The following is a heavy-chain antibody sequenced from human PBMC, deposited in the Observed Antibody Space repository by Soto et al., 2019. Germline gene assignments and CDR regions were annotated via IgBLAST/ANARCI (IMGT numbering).Heavy chain of an antibody. J-gene: IGHJ4*02. Sequence: GGSLRLSCAASGFTFSSFWMSWVRQAPGKGLEWVANIKQDGSEKYYVDSVKGRFTISRDNAKNSLYLQMNSLRAEDTAVYYRGRIYCTDTDCFYDYWGQGALVTVSS. CDR3: GRIYCTDTDCFYDY. CDR2: IKQDGSEK. CDR1: GFTFSSFW. D-gene: IGHD2-8*02. V-gene: IGHV3-7*01.